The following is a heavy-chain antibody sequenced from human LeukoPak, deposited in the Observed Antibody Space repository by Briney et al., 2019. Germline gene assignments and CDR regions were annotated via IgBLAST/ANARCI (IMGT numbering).Heavy chain of an antibody. CDR2: IKQDGSEK. CDR3: ASGYCSSTSCYGFDY. J-gene: IGHJ4*02. Sequence: GGSLRLSCAASGFTFSSYWMSWVRQAPGKGLEWVANIKQDGSEKYYVDSVKGRFTISRDNAKNSLYLQMNSLRAEDTAVYYCASGYCSSTSCYGFDYWGQGTLVTVSS. D-gene: IGHD2-2*01. CDR1: GFTFSSYW. V-gene: IGHV3-7*01.